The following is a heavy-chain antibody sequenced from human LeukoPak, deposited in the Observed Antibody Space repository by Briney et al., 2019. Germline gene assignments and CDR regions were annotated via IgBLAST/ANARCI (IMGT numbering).Heavy chain of an antibody. CDR2: ISGSGGTT. J-gene: IGHJ4*02. CDR1: GFTFSSYA. Sequence: GGSLRLSCAASGFTFSSYAMSWVRQAPGKGLELVSGISGSGGTTYYADSVKGRFTISRDNSKNTLYLQLNSLRAEDTAIYYCAKDLTYYYDSTGYYSDYWGQGTLVTVSS. CDR3: AKDLTYYYDSTGYYSDY. D-gene: IGHD3-22*01. V-gene: IGHV3-23*01.